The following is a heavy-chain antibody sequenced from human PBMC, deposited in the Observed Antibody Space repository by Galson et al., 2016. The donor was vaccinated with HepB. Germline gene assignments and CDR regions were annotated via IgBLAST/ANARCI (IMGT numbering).Heavy chain of an antibody. Sequence: SLRLSCAASGSTFSNFWMSWVRQAPGKGLEWVANIKEDGSEKHYVDSLKGRFTISRVNADNSLYLQMSSLRAEDTAVYSCVRDNDSRGWSPLGWFDPWGQGTLVTVSS. V-gene: IGHV3-7*01. CDR3: VRDNDSRGWSPLGWFDP. D-gene: IGHD6-19*01. CDR2: IKEDGSEK. J-gene: IGHJ5*02. CDR1: GSTFSNFW.